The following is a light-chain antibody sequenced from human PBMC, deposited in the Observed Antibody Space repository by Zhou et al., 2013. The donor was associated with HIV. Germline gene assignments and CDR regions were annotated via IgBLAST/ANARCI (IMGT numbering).Light chain of an antibody. CDR3: ELHGSSPPFT. J-gene: IGKJ3*01. CDR2: AAS. Sequence: DIQMTQSPSTLSASVGDRVTITCRASQNITNWLAWYQQKPGKAPKLLIYAASSLQSGVPSRFSGSGSGTDFTLTISRLEPEDFAVYYCELHGSSPPFTFGPGTKVNMK. CDR1: QNITNW. V-gene: IGKV1-5*01.